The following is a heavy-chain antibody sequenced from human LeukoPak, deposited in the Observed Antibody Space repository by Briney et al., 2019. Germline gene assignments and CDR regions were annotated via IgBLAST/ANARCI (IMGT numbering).Heavy chain of an antibody. CDR2: IIPIFGTA. J-gene: IGHJ6*02. D-gene: IGHD4/OR15-4a*01. V-gene: IGHV1-69*13. Sequence: SVKVSCKASGGTFSSYAISWVRQAPGQGLEWMGGIIPIFGTANYAQKFQGRVTITADESTSTAYMELSSLRSEDTAVYYCAKGLLTTNLYYYYAMDVWGQGTTVTVSS. CDR3: AKGLLTTNLYYYYAMDV. CDR1: GGTFSSYA.